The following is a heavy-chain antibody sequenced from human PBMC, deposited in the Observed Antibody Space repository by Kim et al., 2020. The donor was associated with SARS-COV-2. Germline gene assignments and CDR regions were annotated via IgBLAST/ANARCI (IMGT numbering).Heavy chain of an antibody. CDR3: ARDSGTDYYYYGMDV. Sequence: SVKGRFTISRDNAKNSLYLQMNSLRAEDTAVYYCARDSGTDYYYYGMDVRGQGTTVTVSS. V-gene: IGHV3-11*06. D-gene: IGHD1-26*01. J-gene: IGHJ6*02.